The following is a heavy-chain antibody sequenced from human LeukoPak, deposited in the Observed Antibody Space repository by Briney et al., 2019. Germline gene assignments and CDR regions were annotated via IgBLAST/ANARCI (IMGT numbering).Heavy chain of an antibody. J-gene: IGHJ5*02. V-gene: IGHV4-4*07. Sequence: SETLSLTCTVSGGSISSYYWSWIRQPAGKGLEWIGRIYTSGSTNYNPSLKSRVTISVDKSKNQFPLKLSSVTAADMAVYYCARHDRGLQPVDWFDPWGQGTLVTVSS. D-gene: IGHD5-24*01. CDR3: ARHDRGLQPVDWFDP. CDR2: IYTSGST. CDR1: GGSISSYY.